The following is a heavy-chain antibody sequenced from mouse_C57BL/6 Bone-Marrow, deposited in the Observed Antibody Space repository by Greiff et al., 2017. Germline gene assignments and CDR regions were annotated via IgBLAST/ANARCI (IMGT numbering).Heavy chain of an antibody. V-gene: IGHV1-54*01. CDR2: INPASGGT. CDR1: GYAFTNYL. CDR3: ARSNYYGSSYYYFDY. Sequence: VQLQQSGAELVRPGTSVKVSCKASGYAFTNYLIEWVKQRPGQGLEWIGVINPASGGTNYNEKFKGKATLTADKSSSTAYMQLSSLTSEDSAVYFCARSNYYGSSYYYFDYWGQGTTLTVSS. J-gene: IGHJ2*01. D-gene: IGHD1-1*01.